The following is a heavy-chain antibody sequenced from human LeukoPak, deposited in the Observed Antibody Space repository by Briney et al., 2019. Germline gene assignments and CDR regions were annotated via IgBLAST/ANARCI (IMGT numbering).Heavy chain of an antibody. Sequence: SVKVSCKASGGTFSSYAISWVRQAPGQGLEWMGGIIPILGTANYAQKFQGRVTITADESTSTAYMELSSLRSEDTAVYYCARRYCSGGSCHSEAFDIWGQGTMVTVSS. CDR2: IIPILGTA. D-gene: IGHD2-15*01. V-gene: IGHV1-69*13. CDR1: GGTFSSYA. CDR3: ARRYCSGGSCHSEAFDI. J-gene: IGHJ3*02.